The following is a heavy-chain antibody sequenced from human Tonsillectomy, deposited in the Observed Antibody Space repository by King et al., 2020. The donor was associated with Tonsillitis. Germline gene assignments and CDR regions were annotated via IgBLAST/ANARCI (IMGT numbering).Heavy chain of an antibody. J-gene: IGHJ4*02. D-gene: IGHD6-19*01. Sequence: VQLVESGGGVVQPGRSLRLSCAASGFTFSSYGMHWVRQAPGKGLEWVAVISYDGSNKYYADSVKGRFTISRDNSKNTLYLQMNSLRAEDTAVYYCAKSPVRYSSGWNYFDYWGQGTLVTVSS. CDR2: ISYDGSNK. CDR1: GFTFSSYG. CDR3: AKSPVRYSSGWNYFDY. V-gene: IGHV3-30*18.